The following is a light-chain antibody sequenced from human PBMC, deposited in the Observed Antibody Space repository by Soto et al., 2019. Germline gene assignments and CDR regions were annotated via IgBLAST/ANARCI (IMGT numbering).Light chain of an antibody. CDR2: DND. V-gene: IGLV1-51*01. Sequence: QSVLTQPPSVSAAPGQKVTISCSGSSSNIRNNYVSWYQQLPGTAPKLLIYDNDKRPSGIPDRFSGSKSGTSATLGITGLQTGDEADYYCGTWDSSLSAGVFGGETKLTVL. CDR3: GTWDSSLSAGV. CDR1: SSNIRNNY. J-gene: IGLJ3*02.